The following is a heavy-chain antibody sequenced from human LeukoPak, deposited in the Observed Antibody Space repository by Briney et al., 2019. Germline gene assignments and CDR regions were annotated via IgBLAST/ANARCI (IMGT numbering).Heavy chain of an antibody. CDR2: IYYSGST. D-gene: IGHD3-10*01. CDR3: ARVDYGSGSLKNWFDP. V-gene: IGHV4-59*01. Sequence: SEALSLTCIVSGGSISSYYWSWIRQPPGRGVEGMGYIYYSGSTNYNPSLKSRVTISVDTSKNQFSLKLSSVTAADTAVYYCARVDYGSGSLKNWFDPWGQGTLGTVSS. J-gene: IGHJ5*02. CDR1: GGSISSYY.